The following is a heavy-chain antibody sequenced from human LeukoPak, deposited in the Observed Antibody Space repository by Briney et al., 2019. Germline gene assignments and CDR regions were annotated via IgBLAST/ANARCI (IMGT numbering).Heavy chain of an antibody. V-gene: IGHV3-9*01. D-gene: IGHD3-16*01. CDR1: GFTLDDYA. Sequence: GGSLRLSCAASGFTLDDYAMHWVRQAPGKGLEWVSGINWNSDSIGYADSVKGRSTISRDNAKNTLYLQMNSLRAEDTAVYYCARRAGAYPHPYDYWGQGTLVTVSS. CDR3: ARRAGAYPHPYDY. CDR2: INWNSDSI. J-gene: IGHJ4*02.